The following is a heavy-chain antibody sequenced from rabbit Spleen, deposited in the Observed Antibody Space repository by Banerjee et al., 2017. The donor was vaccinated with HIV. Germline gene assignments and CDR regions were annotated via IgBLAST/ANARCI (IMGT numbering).Heavy chain of an antibody. J-gene: IGHJ4*01. CDR3: ARGSATMTMVITGYYFNL. CDR1: GVSLNDKDV. CDR2: T. Sequence: EQLEESGGGLVKPEGSLTLTCKASGVSLNDKDVMCWVRQAPGKGLEWIACTKYASWAKGRFTISKTSSTTVTLQMTSLTAADTATYFCARGSATMTMVITGYYFNLWGPGTLVTVS. V-gene: IGHV1S45*01. D-gene: IGHD2-1*01.